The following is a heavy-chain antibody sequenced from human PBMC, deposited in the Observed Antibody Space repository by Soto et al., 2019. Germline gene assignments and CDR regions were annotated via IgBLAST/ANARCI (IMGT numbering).Heavy chain of an antibody. D-gene: IGHD2-2*01. J-gene: IGHJ4*02. CDR1: GFTLRRPK. CDR2: ISSSSNYI. Sequence: PGGALEISFAPSGFTLRRPKNKMGRPAPRKGLEWVSSISSSSNYIYYADSVKGRFTISRDNAENSLYLQMNSLRAEDTAVYYCARVRYCSSTSCYFDYWGQGTLVTVSS. V-gene: IGHV3-21*01. CDR3: ARVRYCSSTSCYFDY.